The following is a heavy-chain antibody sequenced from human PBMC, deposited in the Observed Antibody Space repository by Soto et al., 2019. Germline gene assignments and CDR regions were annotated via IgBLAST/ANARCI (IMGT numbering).Heavy chain of an antibody. CDR1: GGSISSSSYY. CDR2: IYYSGST. CDR3: ASLKEYYYYGMDV. J-gene: IGHJ6*02. Sequence: KPSETLSLTCTVSGGSISSSSYYWGWIRHPPGKGLEWIGSIYYSGSTYYNLSLKSRVTISVDTSKNQFSLKLSSVTAADTAVYYCASLKEYYYYGMDVWGQGTTVTVSS. V-gene: IGHV4-39*01.